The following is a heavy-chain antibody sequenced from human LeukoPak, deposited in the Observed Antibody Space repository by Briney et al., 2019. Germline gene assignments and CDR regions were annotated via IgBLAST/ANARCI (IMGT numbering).Heavy chain of an antibody. CDR3: ACGSNNWYNWFDP. D-gene: IGHD1-1*01. Sequence: SETLSLTCAVSGGSISSNNWWSWVRQTSGKELEWIGEIYHSGSTTNYNPSLKSRVTMSVDKSKNHFSLKLTSVTAADTAVYYCACGSNNWYNWFDPWGQGTLVTVSS. J-gene: IGHJ5*02. V-gene: IGHV4-4*02. CDR2: IYHSGSTT. CDR1: GGSISSNNW.